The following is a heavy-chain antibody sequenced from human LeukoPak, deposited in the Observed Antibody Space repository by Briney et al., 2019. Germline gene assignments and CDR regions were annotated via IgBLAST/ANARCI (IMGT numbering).Heavy chain of an antibody. CDR3: ARVTYGDFNWFDP. D-gene: IGHD4-17*01. Sequence: ASVKVSCKASGGTFSSYAISWVRQAPGQGLEWMGGIIPIFGTANYAQKFQGRVTITADESTSTAYMELSSLRSEDTAVYYCARVTYGDFNWFDPWGQGTLVTVSS. CDR1: GGTFSSYA. J-gene: IGHJ5*02. CDR2: IIPIFGTA. V-gene: IGHV1-69*01.